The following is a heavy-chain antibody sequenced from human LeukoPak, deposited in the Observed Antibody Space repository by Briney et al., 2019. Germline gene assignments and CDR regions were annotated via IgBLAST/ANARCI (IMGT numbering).Heavy chain of an antibody. V-gene: IGHV3-74*01. CDR3: ARDLGQYYDTSDNWFDP. D-gene: IGHD3-22*01. CDR2: INSDGINT. Sequence: GSLRLSCAASGFTFSNYWMHWVRQAPGKGLVWVSRINSDGINTSYADSVKGRFTISRDNAKNTLNLQMNSLRAEDTAVYYCARDLGQYYDTSDNWFDPWGKGTLVTVSS. CDR1: GFTFSNYW. J-gene: IGHJ5*02.